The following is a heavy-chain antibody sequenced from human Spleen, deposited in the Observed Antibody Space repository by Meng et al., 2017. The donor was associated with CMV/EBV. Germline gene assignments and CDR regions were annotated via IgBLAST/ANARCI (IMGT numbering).Heavy chain of an antibody. V-gene: IGHV4-39*07. CDR2: MYNSGTT. CDR1: STSSHY. Sequence: STSSHYWGWIRQSPRPGLEWIGSMYNSGTTYYNPSLRSRVTISVDTSKNQFSLKMRSVTAADTAVYFCARDLRFLEGGHRTGWFDPWGQGTLVTVSS. CDR3: ARDLRFLEGGHRTGWFDP. J-gene: IGHJ5*02. D-gene: IGHD3-3*01.